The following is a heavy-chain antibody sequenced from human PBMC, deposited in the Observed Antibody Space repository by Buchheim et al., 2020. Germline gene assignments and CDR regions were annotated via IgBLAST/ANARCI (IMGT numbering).Heavy chain of an antibody. Sequence: VQLLESGGGLVQPGGSLRLSCAASGFTFTNYAMTWVRQAPGKGLEWVSSISGGFGSTHYAESVEGRFTISRDNSKNTLYLEMNSLGAEDTAVYYCGKNRNFGDYRWFDPSGQGTL. CDR1: GFTFTNYA. V-gene: IGHV3-23*01. CDR2: ISGGFGST. J-gene: IGHJ5*02. CDR3: GKNRNFGDYRWFDP. D-gene: IGHD4-17*01.